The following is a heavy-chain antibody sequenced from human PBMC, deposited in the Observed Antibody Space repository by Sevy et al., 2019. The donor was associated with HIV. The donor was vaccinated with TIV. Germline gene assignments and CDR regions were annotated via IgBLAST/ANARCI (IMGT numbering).Heavy chain of an antibody. Sequence: GESLKISCATSGFTFSTYGMHWVRQAPVKGLEWVAFIRHDGSTRYYTDSVRGRFTISRDNSRNTLYLQMNSLRTEDTALYYCAKGPRPMITFGGVADFWGQVTLVTVSS. D-gene: IGHD3-16*01. CDR1: GFTFSTYG. V-gene: IGHV3-30*02. J-gene: IGHJ4*02. CDR3: AKGPRPMITFGGVADF. CDR2: IRHDGSTR.